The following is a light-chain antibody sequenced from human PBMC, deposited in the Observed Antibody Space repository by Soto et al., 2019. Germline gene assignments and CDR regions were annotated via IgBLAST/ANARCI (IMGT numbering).Light chain of an antibody. CDR1: QSVSSRY. CDR3: QDYGSLPPIEP. V-gene: IGKV3-20*01. Sequence: EIVLTQSPGTLSLSPGERATLSCRASQSVSSRYLAWYQQKPGQAPRLLIYGASSRATGIPDRISGSGSGTNFTLTISRMEPEDFGVVLCQDYGSLPPIEPFGPGTKLEIK. CDR2: GAS. J-gene: IGKJ2*01.